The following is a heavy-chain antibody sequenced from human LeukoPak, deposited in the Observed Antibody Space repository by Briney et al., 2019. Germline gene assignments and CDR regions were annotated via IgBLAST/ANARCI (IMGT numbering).Heavy chain of an antibody. Sequence: ASVKVSCKASGYSFTSFGISWVRQAPGQGLEWMGWSSAYNGNTNYVQKFQGRVTMTTDTSTSTAYMELRSLRSDGTAVFYCVRDLGVDTSMIFFDFWGQGTLVTVSS. J-gene: IGHJ4*02. CDR2: SSAYNGNT. CDR1: GYSFTSFG. CDR3: VRDLGVDTSMIFFDF. D-gene: IGHD5-18*01. V-gene: IGHV1-18*01.